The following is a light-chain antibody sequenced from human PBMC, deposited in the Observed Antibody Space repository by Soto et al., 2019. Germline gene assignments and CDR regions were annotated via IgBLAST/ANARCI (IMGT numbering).Light chain of an antibody. J-gene: IGLJ1*01. Sequence: QSVLTQSASVSGSPGQSITISCTGTNSDVGNYDFVSWYQQHPGKAPKLLIFEVNNRPSGVSNRFSGSKSGNTASLTISGLQAEDEADYSCTSYTTSSSFVFGTGTKLTVL. CDR1: NSDVGNYDF. CDR3: TSYTTSSSFV. CDR2: EVN. V-gene: IGLV2-14*01.